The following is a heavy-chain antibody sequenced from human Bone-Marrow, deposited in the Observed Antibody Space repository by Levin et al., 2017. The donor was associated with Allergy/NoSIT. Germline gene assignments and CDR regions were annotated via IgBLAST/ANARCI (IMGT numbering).Heavy chain of an antibody. Sequence: SLKISCAASGFTFDDYAMHWVRQAPGKGLEWVSGISWNSGSIGYADSVKGRFTISRDNAKNSLYLQMNSLRAEDTALYYCAKDIGYCSSTSCYTTRYYYYYGMDVWGQGTTVTVSS. CDR3: AKDIGYCSSTSCYTTRYYYYYGMDV. CDR1: GFTFDDYA. D-gene: IGHD2-2*02. V-gene: IGHV3-9*01. CDR2: ISWNSGSI. J-gene: IGHJ6*02.